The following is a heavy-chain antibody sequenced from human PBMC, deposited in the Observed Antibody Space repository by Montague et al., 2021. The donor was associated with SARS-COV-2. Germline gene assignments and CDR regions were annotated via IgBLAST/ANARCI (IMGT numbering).Heavy chain of an antibody. Sequence: SETLSLTCTVSGGSIRSYYWSWIRQTPGKGLEWIGYIYYDGSPNYNPSLKSRVTMSVDSSKNQFSLRLSSVTAADTAVYYCARYGSYFEHWGQGTLVTVSS. J-gene: IGHJ4*02. CDR1: GGSIRSYY. CDR3: ARYGSYFEH. D-gene: IGHD1-26*01. CDR2: IYYDGSP. V-gene: IGHV4-59*03.